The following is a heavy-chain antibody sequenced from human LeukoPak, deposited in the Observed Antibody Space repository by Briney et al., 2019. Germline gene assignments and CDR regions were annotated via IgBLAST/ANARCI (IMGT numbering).Heavy chain of an antibody. Sequence: SETLSLTCTVPGGSISSYYWSWIRQPAGKRLEWIGRIYTSGSTNYNPSLKSRVTISVDTSKNQFSLKLSSVTAADTAVYYCARGVYIAAAQYGYWGQGTLVTVSS. V-gene: IGHV4-4*07. J-gene: IGHJ4*02. CDR3: ARGVYIAAAQYGY. CDR2: IYTSGST. D-gene: IGHD6-13*01. CDR1: GGSISSYY.